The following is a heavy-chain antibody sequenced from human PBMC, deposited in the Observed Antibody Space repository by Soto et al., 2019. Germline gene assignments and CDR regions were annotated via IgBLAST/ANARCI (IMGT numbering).Heavy chain of an antibody. Sequence: QVQLVQSGAEVKKPGSSVKVSCKASGGTFSSYTISWVRQAPGQGLEWMGRIIPILGIANYAQKFQGRVTSTADKSTSTAYMELSSLRSEDTAVYYCAREYYDSSGYVDYWGQGTLVTVSS. CDR3: AREYYDSSGYVDY. J-gene: IGHJ4*02. V-gene: IGHV1-69*08. CDR2: IIPILGIA. CDR1: GGTFSSYT. D-gene: IGHD3-22*01.